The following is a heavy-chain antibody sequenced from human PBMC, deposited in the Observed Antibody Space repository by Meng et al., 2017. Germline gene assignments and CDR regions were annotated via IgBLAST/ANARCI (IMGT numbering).Heavy chain of an antibody. J-gene: IGHJ4*02. CDR3: LDEAPRSDY. Sequence: ESGGGLVQPGGSLRLSCAASGFTFNNYWMHWVRQVPGKGLVWVSRISGDGSITNYADSVKGRFTISRDNAKNTLYLQMNSLRPEDTAVYYCLDEAPRSDYWGQGSLVTVSS. V-gene: IGHV3-74*01. CDR1: GFTFNNYW. D-gene: IGHD1-1*01. CDR2: ISGDGSIT.